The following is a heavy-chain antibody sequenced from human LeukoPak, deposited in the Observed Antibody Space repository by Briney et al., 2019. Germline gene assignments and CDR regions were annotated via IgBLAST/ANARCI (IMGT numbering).Heavy chain of an antibody. Sequence: PSQTLSLTCTVPGGSIRRDDYYWSWIRQPPGKGLEWIGSIYHSGSTYYNPSLKSRLTISLDTSKNQFSLRLTSVTAADTAIYYCARDAGYNYGPYDSWGQGTLVTVSS. CDR1: GGSIRRDDYY. J-gene: IGHJ4*02. CDR3: ARDAGYNYGPYDS. CDR2: IYHSGST. V-gene: IGHV4-30-4*01. D-gene: IGHD5-18*01.